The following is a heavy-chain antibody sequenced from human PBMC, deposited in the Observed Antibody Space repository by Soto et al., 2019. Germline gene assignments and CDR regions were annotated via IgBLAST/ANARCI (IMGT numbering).Heavy chain of an antibody. CDR2: IYSGGST. J-gene: IGHJ6*02. D-gene: IGHD6-6*01. V-gene: IGHV3-53*01. Sequence: PGGSLRLSCAASGFTVCSNDMGWVRKAPGKGLEWVSVIYSGGSTYYADSVKGRFTISRDNSKNTLYLQMNSLRAEDTAVYYCAGDLVYSSSSDYYGMDVWGQGTTVTVSS. CDR1: GFTVCSND. CDR3: AGDLVYSSSSDYYGMDV.